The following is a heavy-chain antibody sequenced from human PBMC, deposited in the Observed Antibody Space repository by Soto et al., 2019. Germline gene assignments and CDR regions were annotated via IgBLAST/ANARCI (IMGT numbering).Heavy chain of an antibody. CDR1: GFTFSSYS. Sequence: EVQLVESGGGLVKPGGSLRLSCAASGFTFSSYSMNWVRQAPGKGLEWVSSISSSSSYIYYADSVKGRFTISRDNAKNSLYLQLNSLRAEETAVYYCAKSGYSAFDYWGQGTLVTVSS. D-gene: IGHD5-18*01. V-gene: IGHV3-21*01. CDR2: ISSSSSYI. CDR3: AKSGYSAFDY. J-gene: IGHJ4*02.